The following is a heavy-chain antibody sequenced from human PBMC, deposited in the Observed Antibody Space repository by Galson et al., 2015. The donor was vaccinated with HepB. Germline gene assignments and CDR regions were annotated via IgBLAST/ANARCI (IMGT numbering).Heavy chain of an antibody. V-gene: IGHV4-34*01. CDR1: GGSFSGDY. CDR2: IHHSGSS. D-gene: IGHD2-15*01. Sequence: ETLSLTCAVYGGSFSGDYWTWIRQSPGKGLEWIGEIHHSGSSNYNPSLKGRVTISLATSKNQFFLKLSSVTAADTAVYYCARSYCSGGSCYSHFDYWGQGTLVSVSS. J-gene: IGHJ4*02. CDR3: ARSYCSGGSCYSHFDY.